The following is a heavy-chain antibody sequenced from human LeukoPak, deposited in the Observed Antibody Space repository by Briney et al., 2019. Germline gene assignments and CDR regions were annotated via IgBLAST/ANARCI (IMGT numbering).Heavy chain of an antibody. CDR2: IGSSGGST. D-gene: IGHD4-23*01. Sequence: GGSLRLSCEGSAFIFSGHWMNWVRQTPGKGLEWVSVIGSSGGSTHYADSVKGRFTISRDNSRNTLSLQMNSLRAEDTAVYYCAKDPSDYVGAFDIWGQGTMVSVSS. V-gene: IGHV3-23*01. CDR3: AKDPSDYVGAFDI. CDR1: AFIFSGHW. J-gene: IGHJ3*02.